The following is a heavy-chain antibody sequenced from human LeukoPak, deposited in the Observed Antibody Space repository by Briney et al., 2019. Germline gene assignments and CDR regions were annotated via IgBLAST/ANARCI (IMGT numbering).Heavy chain of an antibody. V-gene: IGHV3-7*01. CDR3: ARDPGSSALDL. J-gene: IGHJ5*02. CDR2: IDWDGGVR. CDR1: GFSFSSYW. D-gene: IGHD1-14*01. Sequence: PGGSLRLSCAASGFSFSSYWMSWVRQTPENGLEFVGNIDWDGGVRNYMDSLKGRCTISRDNGKKSLYLEINSLSADDTAVYYCARDPGSSALDLWGRGALVTVSS.